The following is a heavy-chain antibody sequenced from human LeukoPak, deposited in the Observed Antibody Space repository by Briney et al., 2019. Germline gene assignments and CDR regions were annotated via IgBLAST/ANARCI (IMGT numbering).Heavy chain of an antibody. CDR3: ARERYYHYMDV. V-gene: IGHV1-46*01. Sequence: GASVKVSCKASGYTFTSYYMHWVRQAPGQGLEWMGIINPSGGSTSYAQKFQGRVTMTRDMSASTVYMELSSLRSEDTAVYYCARERYYHYMDVWGKGTTVTVSS. CDR2: INPSGGST. J-gene: IGHJ6*03. CDR1: GYTFTSYY.